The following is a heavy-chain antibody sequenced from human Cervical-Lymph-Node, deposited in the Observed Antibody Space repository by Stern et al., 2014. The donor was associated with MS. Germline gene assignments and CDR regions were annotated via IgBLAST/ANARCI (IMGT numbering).Heavy chain of an antibody. CDR1: RGTFSSYP. CDR2: IIPIFGTA. Sequence: QEQLVQSGAEAKKPGTSVKASCKDSRGTFSSYPISWGRQAPGQGLEWMGGIIPIFGTANYAQKFQGRVTITADESTSTAYMELSSLRSEDTAVYYCATSGYRPYWGQGTLVTVSS. D-gene: IGHD3-9*01. CDR3: ATSGYRPY. V-gene: IGHV1-69*01. J-gene: IGHJ4*02.